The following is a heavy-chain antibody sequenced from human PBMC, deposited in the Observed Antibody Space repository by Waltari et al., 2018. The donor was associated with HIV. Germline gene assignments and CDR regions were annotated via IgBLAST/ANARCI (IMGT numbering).Heavy chain of an antibody. J-gene: IGHJ6*02. CDR1: GYTFTGYY. Sequence: QVQLVQSGAEVKKPGASVKVSCKASGYTFTGYYIPWVGQAPGQGLEWMGWINPNSGGTNYAQKFQGRVTMTRDTSISTAYMELSRLRSDDTAVYYCARVATDYYYYYGMDVWGQGTTVTVSS. D-gene: IGHD5-12*01. V-gene: IGHV1-2*02. CDR3: ARVATDYYYYYGMDV. CDR2: INPNSGGT.